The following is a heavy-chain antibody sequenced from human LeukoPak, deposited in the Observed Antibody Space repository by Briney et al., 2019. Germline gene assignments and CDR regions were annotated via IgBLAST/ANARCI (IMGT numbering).Heavy chain of an antibody. CDR1: GGSFSGYY. J-gene: IGHJ3*02. Sequence: SETLSLTCAVYGGSFSGYYWSWIRQPPGKGLEWIGEINHSGSTNYNPSLKSRVTISVDTSKNQFSLKLSSVTAADTAVYYCARVRRKSQRYCSGGSCYGRDAFDIWGQGTMVTVSS. V-gene: IGHV4-34*01. D-gene: IGHD2-15*01. CDR2: INHSGST. CDR3: ARVRRKSQRYCSGGSCYGRDAFDI.